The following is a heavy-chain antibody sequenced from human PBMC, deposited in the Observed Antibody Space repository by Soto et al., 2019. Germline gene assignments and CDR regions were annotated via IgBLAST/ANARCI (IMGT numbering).Heavy chain of an antibody. J-gene: IGHJ4*02. D-gene: IGHD3-16*02. CDR3: AKERFAGFLVAFDH. Sequence: EVQLVESGGGLVQTGRSLRLSCAVSGFTFDDYAMHWVRQAPGKGLEWVSGISWNSNSIAYADSVKGRFTISRDSAKNSLYLQMNSLRTEDTALYYRAKERFAGFLVAFDHWGQGTLVTVSS. CDR2: ISWNSNSI. CDR1: GFTFDDYA. V-gene: IGHV3-9*01.